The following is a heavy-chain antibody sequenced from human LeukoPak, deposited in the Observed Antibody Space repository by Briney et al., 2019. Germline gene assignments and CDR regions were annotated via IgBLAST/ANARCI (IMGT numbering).Heavy chain of an antibody. CDR1: GFIFSSYS. CDR2: ITGIGGNT. J-gene: IGHJ4*02. V-gene: IGHV3-23*01. CDR3: VREDTPATANY. D-gene: IGHD2-21*02. Sequence: PGGSLRLSCAASGFIFSSYSMSWVRQAPGKGLERVSVITGIGGNTYYADSVKGRFTISKDNSKNTVYLQMSSLRVDDTAVYYCVREDTPATANYWGQGTLVTISS.